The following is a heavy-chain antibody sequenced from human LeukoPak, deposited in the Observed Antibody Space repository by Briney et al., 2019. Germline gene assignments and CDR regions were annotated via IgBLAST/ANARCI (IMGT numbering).Heavy chain of an antibody. Sequence: GGSLRLSCAASGFTFSNYAMSWVRQAPGKGLEWVSAISGSGGSTYYADSVKGRFTISRDNSKNTLYLQMNSLRAEDTAVYYCAKLEGRSMIVGYFQHWGQGTLVTVSS. D-gene: IGHD3-22*01. CDR1: GFTFSNYA. V-gene: IGHV3-23*01. CDR3: AKLEGRSMIVGYFQH. J-gene: IGHJ1*01. CDR2: ISGSGGST.